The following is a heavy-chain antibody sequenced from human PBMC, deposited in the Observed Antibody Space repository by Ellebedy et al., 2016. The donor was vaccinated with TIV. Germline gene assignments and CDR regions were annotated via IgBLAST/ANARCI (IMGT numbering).Heavy chain of an antibody. CDR2: ISAYNGNT. Sequence: ASVKVSCKASGGTFSSYAISWVRQAPGQGLEWMGWISAYNGNTNYAQKLQGRVTMTTDTSTSTAYMELRSLRSDDTAVYYCARDEGRDYYGSGSYGYYGMDVWGQGTTVTVSS. CDR3: ARDEGRDYYGSGSYGYYGMDV. V-gene: IGHV1-18*01. CDR1: GGTFSSYA. J-gene: IGHJ6*02. D-gene: IGHD3-10*01.